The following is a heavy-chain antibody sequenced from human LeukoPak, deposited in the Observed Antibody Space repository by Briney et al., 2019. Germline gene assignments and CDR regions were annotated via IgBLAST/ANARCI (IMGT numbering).Heavy chain of an antibody. CDR3: ARGGYSSGWYRD. Sequence: HPGGSLRLSCAASGFTFTSCAMTWVRQAPGKGLEWVSAISGSGDSTYYADSVKGRFTISRDNSKNTLYLQMNSLGAEDTAVYYCARGGYSSGWYRDWGQGTLVTVSS. CDR2: ISGSGDST. J-gene: IGHJ4*02. V-gene: IGHV3-23*01. D-gene: IGHD6-19*01. CDR1: GFTFTSCA.